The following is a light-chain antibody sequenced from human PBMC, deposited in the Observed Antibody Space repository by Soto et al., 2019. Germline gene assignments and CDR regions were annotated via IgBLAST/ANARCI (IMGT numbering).Light chain of an antibody. V-gene: IGLV4-69*01. Sequence: QSVLTQSPSASASLGASVKLTCTLSSGHSSNAIAWHQQKPEKGPRFLMNVNSDGSHIKGDGIPDRFSGSSSGAERCLTHTSLQDADEVDYFCQTWGTGIPVVFGGGTQLTVL. J-gene: IGLJ7*01. CDR2: VNSDGSH. CDR3: QTWGTGIPVV. CDR1: SGHSSNA.